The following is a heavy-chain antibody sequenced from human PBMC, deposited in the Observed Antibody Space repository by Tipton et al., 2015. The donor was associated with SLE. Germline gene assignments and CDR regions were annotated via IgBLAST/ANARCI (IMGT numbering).Heavy chain of an antibody. V-gene: IGHV3-9*03. CDR2: ISWNSGSI. Sequence: SLRLSCAASGFTFDDYAMHWVRQAPGKGLEWVSGISWNSGSIGYADSVKGRFTISRDNAKNSLYLQMNSLRAEDMALYYCAKDLYYDFWSGGHFDYWGQGTLVTASS. D-gene: IGHD3-3*01. CDR1: GFTFDDYA. J-gene: IGHJ4*02. CDR3: AKDLYYDFWSGGHFDY.